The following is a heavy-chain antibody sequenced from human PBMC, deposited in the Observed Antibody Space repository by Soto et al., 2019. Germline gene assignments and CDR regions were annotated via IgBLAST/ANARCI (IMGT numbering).Heavy chain of an antibody. V-gene: IGHV4-31*03. CDR1: GGSISSGGYY. J-gene: IGHJ5*02. CDR3: ARYQLLTNWFDP. Sequence: SETLSLTCTVSGGSISSGGYYWSWIRQHPGKGLEWIGYIYYSGSTYYNPSLKSRVTISVDTSKNQFSLKLSSVTAADTAVYYCARYQLLTNWFDPRGQGTLVTVSS. D-gene: IGHD2-2*01. CDR2: IYYSGST.